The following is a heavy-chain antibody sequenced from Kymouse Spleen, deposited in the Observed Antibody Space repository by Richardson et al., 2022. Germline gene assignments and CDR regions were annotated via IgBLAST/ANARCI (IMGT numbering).Heavy chain of an antibody. J-gene: IGHJ6*02. Sequence: QVQLQQWGAGLLKPSETLSLTCAVYGGSFSGYYWSWIRQPPGKGLEWIGEINHSGSTNYNPSLKSRVTISVDTSKNQFSLKLSSVTAADTAVYYSVLLWFGELL*LSGMDVWGQGTTVTVSS. CDR1: GGSFSGYY. V-gene: IGHV4-34*01. CDR2: INHSGST. CDR3: VLLWFGELL*LSGMDV. D-gene: IGHD3-10*01.